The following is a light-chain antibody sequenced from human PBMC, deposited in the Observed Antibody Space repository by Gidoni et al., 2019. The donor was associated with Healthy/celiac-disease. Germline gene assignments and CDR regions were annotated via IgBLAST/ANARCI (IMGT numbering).Light chain of an antibody. CDR1: QSVSSSY. V-gene: IGKV3-20*01. J-gene: IGKJ2*01. CDR3: QQYGSSLYT. Sequence: IVLTQSPGTLSLSPGERATLPCRASQSVSSSYLAWYQQKPGQAPRLLIYGASTRATGIPDFTLTISRLEPEDFAVYYCQQYGSSLYTFGQGTKLEIK. CDR2: GAS.